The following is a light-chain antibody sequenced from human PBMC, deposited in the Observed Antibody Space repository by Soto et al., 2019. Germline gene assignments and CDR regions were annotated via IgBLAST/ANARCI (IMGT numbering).Light chain of an antibody. Sequence: QSALTQPPSASGTPGQRVTISCSGSNSNIESNAVNWYQKVPGTAPKLLIYTHNQRPSGVPDRFSGSRSGTSASLAISGLQSEDEADYYCATWDDSLTALLFGGGTKLTVL. CDR2: THN. J-gene: IGLJ3*02. CDR3: ATWDDSLTALL. CDR1: NSNIESNA. V-gene: IGLV1-44*01.